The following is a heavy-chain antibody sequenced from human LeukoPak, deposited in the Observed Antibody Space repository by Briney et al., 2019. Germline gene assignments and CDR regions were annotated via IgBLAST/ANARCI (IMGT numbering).Heavy chain of an antibody. J-gene: IGHJ2*01. CDR2: IYTSGST. CDR1: GGSISSGSYY. Sequence: SETLSLTCTVSGGSISSGSYYWSWIRQPAGKGLEWIGRIYTSGSTNYNPSLKSRVTISVDTSKNQFSLKLSSVTAADTAVYYCARVGDYDPFYWYFDLWGRGTLVTVSS. D-gene: IGHD3-22*01. V-gene: IGHV4-61*02. CDR3: ARVGDYDPFYWYFDL.